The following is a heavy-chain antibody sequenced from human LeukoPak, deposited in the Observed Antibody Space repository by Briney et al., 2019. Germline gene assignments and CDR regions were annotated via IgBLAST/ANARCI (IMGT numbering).Heavy chain of an antibody. CDR1: GFTFSSYG. CDR2: IRFDGSYK. V-gene: IGHV3-30*02. J-gene: IGHJ4*02. CDR3: ARDGWAWSIAAAALNPFDY. Sequence: PGGSLRLSCAASGFTFSSYGMHWVRQAPGKGLEWVAFIRFDGSYKYYADSVKGRFTISRDNSKNTLFLQMNSLRSDDTAVYYCARDGWAWSIAAAALNPFDYWGQGTLVTVSS. D-gene: IGHD6-13*01.